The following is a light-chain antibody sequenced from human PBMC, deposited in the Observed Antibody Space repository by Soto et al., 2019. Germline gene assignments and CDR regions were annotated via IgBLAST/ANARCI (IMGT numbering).Light chain of an antibody. CDR1: XXISSW. J-gene: IGKJ1*01. CDR2: KAS. V-gene: IGKV1-5*03. Sequence: ASVGDXVTXTCXXXXXISSWLAWYQQKPGKAPKLLIYKASSLESGVPSRFSGSGSGTEFTLTISSLQPDDFATYYCQQYNSYPWTFGQGTKVEIK. CDR3: QQYNSYPWT.